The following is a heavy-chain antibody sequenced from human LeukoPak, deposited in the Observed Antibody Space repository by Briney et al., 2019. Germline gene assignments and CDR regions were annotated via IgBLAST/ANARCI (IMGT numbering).Heavy chain of an antibody. CDR1: GFTFSRYW. J-gene: IGHJ6*02. Sequence: GGSLRLSCAASGFTFSRYWMHWVRQAPGKGLVWVSRINSDGSSTSYADSVKGRFTISRDNARNTLYLQMNSLRAEDTAVYYCARDGMIVATIWYYYHGMDVWGQGTTVTVSS. D-gene: IGHD5-12*01. CDR2: INSDGSST. CDR3: ARDGMIVATIWYYYHGMDV. V-gene: IGHV3-74*01.